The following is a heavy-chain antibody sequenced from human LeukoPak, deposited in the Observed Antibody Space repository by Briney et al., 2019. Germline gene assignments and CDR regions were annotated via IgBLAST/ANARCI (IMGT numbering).Heavy chain of an antibody. D-gene: IGHD6-13*01. CDR1: GGSISSYY. CDR2: IYYNGST. CDR3: ARVSGSSSWWRIDY. J-gene: IGHJ4*02. V-gene: IGHV4-59*01. Sequence: SETLSLTCTVSGGSISSYYWSWIRQPPGKGLEWIGYIYYNGSTNYNPSLKSRVTISVDTSKNQFALKLSSVTAADTAVYYWARVSGSSSWWRIDYWGQGTLVTVSS.